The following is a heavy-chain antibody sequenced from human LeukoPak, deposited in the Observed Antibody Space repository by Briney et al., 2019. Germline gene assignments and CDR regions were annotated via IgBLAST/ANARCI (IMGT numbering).Heavy chain of an antibody. V-gene: IGHV4-59*08. J-gene: IGHJ4*02. CDR2: IYYSGST. CDR1: GGSISSYY. D-gene: IGHD3-10*01. Sequence: SETLSLTCTVSGGSISSYYWSWIRQPPGKGLEWIGYIYYSGSTNYNPSLKSRVTISVDTSKNQFSLRLSSVTAADTAVYYCARRAGFGEFLLDYWGQGTLVTVSS. CDR3: ARRAGFGEFLLDY.